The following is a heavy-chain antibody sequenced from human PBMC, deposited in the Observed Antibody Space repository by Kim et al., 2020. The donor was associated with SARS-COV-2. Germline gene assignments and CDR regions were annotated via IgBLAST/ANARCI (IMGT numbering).Heavy chain of an antibody. V-gene: IGHV3-9*01. CDR3: ANSAAAGLGLDV. J-gene: IGHJ6*02. Sequence: GYADAVKGPFTISRDNATNSLYLQMNSLRAEDTALYYCANSAAAGLGLDVWGQGTTVTVSS. D-gene: IGHD6-13*01.